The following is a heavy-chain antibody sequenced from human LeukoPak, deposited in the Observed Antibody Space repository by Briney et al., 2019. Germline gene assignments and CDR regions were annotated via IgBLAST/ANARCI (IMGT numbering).Heavy chain of an antibody. Sequence: SQTLSLTCTVSGGSISSGSYYWSWIRQPAGKGLEWIGRIYTSGSTNYNPSLKSRVTISVDTSKNQFPLKLSSVTAADTAVYSCARDRDYYDIPQGWFDPWGQGTLVTVSS. J-gene: IGHJ5*02. CDR1: GGSISSGSYY. CDR3: ARDRDYYDIPQGWFDP. V-gene: IGHV4-61*02. D-gene: IGHD3-22*01. CDR2: IYTSGST.